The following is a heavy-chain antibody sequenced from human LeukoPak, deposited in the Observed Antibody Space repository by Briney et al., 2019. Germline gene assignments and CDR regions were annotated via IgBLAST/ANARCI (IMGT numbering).Heavy chain of an antibody. V-gene: IGHV3-30*18. CDR1: GFTFSSYG. J-gene: IGHJ4*02. CDR2: ISYDGSNK. CDR3: AKGDIVVVPAANIDY. Sequence: GRSLRLSCTASGFTFSSYGMHWVRQAPGKGLEWVAVISYDGSNKYYADSVKGRFTISRDNSKNTLYLQMNSLRAEDTAVYYCAKGDIVVVPAANIDYWGQGTLVTVSS. D-gene: IGHD2-2*01.